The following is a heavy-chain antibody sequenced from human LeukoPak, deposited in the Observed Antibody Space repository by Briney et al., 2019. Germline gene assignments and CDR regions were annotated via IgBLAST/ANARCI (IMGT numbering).Heavy chain of an antibody. V-gene: IGHV1-69*13. CDR2: IIPIFGTA. Sequence: SVKVSCKASGGTFSSYAISWVRQAPGQGLEWMGGIIPIFGTANYAQKFQGRVTITADESTSTAYMELSSLRSEDTAVYYCARVVPAAINYFDYWGQGTLVTVSS. CDR3: ARVVPAAINYFDY. D-gene: IGHD2-2*01. J-gene: IGHJ4*02. CDR1: GGTFSSYA.